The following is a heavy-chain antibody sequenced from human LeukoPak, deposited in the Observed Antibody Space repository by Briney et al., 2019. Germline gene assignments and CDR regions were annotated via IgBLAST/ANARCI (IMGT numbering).Heavy chain of an antibody. CDR2: ISVSGGNT. J-gene: IGHJ6*02. CDR1: GFTFNSYA. V-gene: IGHV3-23*01. Sequence: AGGSLRLSCAASGFTFNSYAMTWVRQAPGKGLEWVSGISVSGGNTHNADSVKGRFTISRDNSKNTLFLQLNSLRAEDTAVYYCAKDQRRYSGYDYVYYYYGMDVWGQGTTVTVSS. D-gene: IGHD5-12*01. CDR3: AKDQRRYSGYDYVYYYYGMDV.